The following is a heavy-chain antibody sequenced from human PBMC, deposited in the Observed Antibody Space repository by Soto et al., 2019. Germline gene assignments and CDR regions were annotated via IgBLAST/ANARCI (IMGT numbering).Heavy chain of an antibody. D-gene: IGHD2-15*01. CDR2: IYWDDDK. CDR3: SDVLGYCGVGTCYRSVGYMDF. J-gene: IGHJ6*03. Sequence: QITLKESGPTLVKPTQTLTQTCTFSGFSLSTTAVSVGWIRQPPGKALEWLALIYWDDDKRYSPSQKSSPTNTKDTAKNQVVLTTSTMDAVDTASYYASDVLGYCGVGTCYRSVGYMDFWGEGSTVTVSS. V-gene: IGHV2-5*02. CDR1: GFSLSTTAVS.